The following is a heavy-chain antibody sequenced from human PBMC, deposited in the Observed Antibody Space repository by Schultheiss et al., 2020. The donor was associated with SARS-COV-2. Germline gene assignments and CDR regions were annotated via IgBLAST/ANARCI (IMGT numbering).Heavy chain of an antibody. CDR2: IKHRGST. V-gene: IGHV4-34*01. CDR3: TRGAPGY. J-gene: IGHJ1*01. CDR1: GGPFSNYA. Sequence: GSLRLSCAVYGGPFSNYAWTWIRQSPGKGLEWIGDIKHRGSTNYNPSLRSRVTISVDTSKNQFSLKLNSVTAADTAVYYCTRGAPGYWGQGTLVPVSS.